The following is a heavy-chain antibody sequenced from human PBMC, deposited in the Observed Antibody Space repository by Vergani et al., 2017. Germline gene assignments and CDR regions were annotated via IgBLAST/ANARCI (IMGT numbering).Heavy chain of an antibody. CDR3: ARAAAGNYYYYGMDV. V-gene: IGHV1-69*02. Sequence: QVQLVHSGAEVTKPGSSVKVSCKASGGTFSSYTISWVRQAPGQGLEWMGRIIPILGIANYAQKFQGRVTITADKSTSTAYMELSSLRSEDTAVYYGARAAAGNYYYYGMDVWGQGTTVTVSS. J-gene: IGHJ6*02. CDR1: GGTFSSYT. D-gene: IGHD6-13*01. CDR2: IIPILGIA.